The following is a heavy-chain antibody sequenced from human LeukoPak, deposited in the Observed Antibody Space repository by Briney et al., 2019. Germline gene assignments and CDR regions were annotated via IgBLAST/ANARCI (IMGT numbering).Heavy chain of an antibody. D-gene: IGHD6-6*01. J-gene: IGHJ6*03. V-gene: IGHV5-51*01. CDR1: GNNFAGYW. CDR2: ISPGGSET. CDR3: ATSHGYSTSSGNIHYYYYLDV. Sequence: GESLTISCKGSGNNFAGYWIAWVRQKPGKGLEWMGIISPGGSETRYSPSFQGQVTTSADKSLNTAYLQWSRLKASDTAIYYCATSHGYSTSSGNIHYYYYLDVWGTGTTVTVSS.